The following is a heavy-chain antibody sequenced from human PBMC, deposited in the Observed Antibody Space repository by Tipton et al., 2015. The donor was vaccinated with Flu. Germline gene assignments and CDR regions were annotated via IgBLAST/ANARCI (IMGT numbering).Heavy chain of an antibody. Sequence: TLSLTCTVSGGSISSGSYYWSWIRQPAGKGLEWIGRIYTSGSTNYNPSLKSRVTISVDTSKNQFSLKLSSVTAADTAVYYCARGRGYRYGYYPSWGQGTLVTVSS. CDR2: IYTSGST. V-gene: IGHV4-61*02. J-gene: IGHJ4*02. CDR1: GGSISSGSYY. CDR3: ARGRGYRYGYYPS. D-gene: IGHD5-18*01.